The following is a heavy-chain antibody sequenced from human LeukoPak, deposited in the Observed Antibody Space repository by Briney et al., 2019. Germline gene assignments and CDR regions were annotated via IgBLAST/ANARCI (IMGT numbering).Heavy chain of an antibody. CDR3: AKDQLNRFCSGGGCSTTHDY. Sequence: GGSLRLSCAASGFTFSSYDMSWVRQAPGMGLEWVSGITGSTGTTYYADSVKGRFTISRDNSKNTLYLQMNSLRAEDTAVYYCAKDQLNRFCSGGGCSTTHDYWGQGTLVTVSS. CDR1: GFTFSSYD. J-gene: IGHJ4*02. CDR2: ITGSTGTT. D-gene: IGHD2-15*01. V-gene: IGHV3-23*01.